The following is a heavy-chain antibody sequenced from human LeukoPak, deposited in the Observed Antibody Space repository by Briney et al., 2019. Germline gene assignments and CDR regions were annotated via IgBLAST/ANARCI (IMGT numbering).Heavy chain of an antibody. CDR1: GFMFSDYW. CDR2: INEDGSDK. CDR3: ARAGILTGYVFDY. D-gene: IGHD3-9*01. V-gene: IGHV3-7*01. J-gene: IGHJ4*02. Sequence: PGGSLRLSCAASGFMFSDYWMAWVRQAPGKGLEWLANINEDGSDKNYVASEKGRFTISRDNAKKSLYLQMNSLRGEDTAVYYCARAGILTGYVFDYWGQGTLVTVSS.